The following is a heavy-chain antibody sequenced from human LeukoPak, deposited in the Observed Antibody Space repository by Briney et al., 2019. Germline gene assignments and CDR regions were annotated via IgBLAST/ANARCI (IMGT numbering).Heavy chain of an antibody. Sequence: ASVKVSCKASGYTFTSYDINWVRQATGQGLEWMGWMNANSGNTGYAQKFQGRVTMTRNTSISTAYMELSSLRSEDTAVYYCARGVGAPGYYYMDVWGKGTTVTVSS. CDR2: MNANSGNT. CDR1: GYTFTSYD. V-gene: IGHV1-8*01. J-gene: IGHJ6*03. CDR3: ARGVGAPGYYYMDV.